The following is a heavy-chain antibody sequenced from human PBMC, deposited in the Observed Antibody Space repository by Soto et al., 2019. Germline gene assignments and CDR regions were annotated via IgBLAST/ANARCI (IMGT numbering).Heavy chain of an antibody. CDR3: VRDVSKSAYNFAK. D-gene: IGHD1-1*01. V-gene: IGHV3-74*03. CDR2: INADGTRR. CDR1: GFTFSSFW. Sequence: EVQLVESGGGLVLPGGSLRVSCEASGFTFSSFWMSWVRQAPGGGLVWVSRINADGTRRTYADSVKGRFTISRDNAKNTLYLQMNSLRGDDTAVYYCVRDVSKSAYNFAKWGQGTLVTVSS. J-gene: IGHJ1*01.